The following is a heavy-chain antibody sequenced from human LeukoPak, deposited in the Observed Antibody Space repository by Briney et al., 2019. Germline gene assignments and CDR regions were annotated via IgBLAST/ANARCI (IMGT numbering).Heavy chain of an antibody. CDR3: ASRTSTATTSHYFDY. D-gene: IGHD4-17*01. Sequence: SETLSLTCAVYGGSFSGYYWSWIRQPPGKGLEWIGEINHSGSTNYNPSLKSRVTISVDTSKNQFSLKLSSVTAADTAVYYCASRTSTATTSHYFDYWGQGTLVTVSS. V-gene: IGHV4-34*01. CDR2: INHSGST. J-gene: IGHJ4*02. CDR1: GGSFSGYY.